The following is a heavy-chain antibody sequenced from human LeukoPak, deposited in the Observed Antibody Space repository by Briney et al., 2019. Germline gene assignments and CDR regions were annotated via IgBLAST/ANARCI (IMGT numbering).Heavy chain of an antibody. V-gene: IGHV3-48*04. J-gene: IGHJ4*02. CDR2: IRSSSNII. CDR1: GFTFGSYS. CDR3: AREAEEAFDY. Sequence: GGSLRLSCAASGFTFGSYSMNWVRQAPGKGLEWVSYIRSSSNIIYYADSVKGRFTISRDNAKNSLYLQMNRLRAEDTAVYFCAREAEEAFDYWGQGTLVTVSS.